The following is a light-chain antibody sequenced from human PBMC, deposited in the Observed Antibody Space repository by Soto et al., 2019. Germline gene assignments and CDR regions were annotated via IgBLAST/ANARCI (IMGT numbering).Light chain of an antibody. J-gene: IGLJ3*02. Sequence: QSVLTQPASVSGSPGQSITISCTGTSSDVGGYNYVSWYQQHPGKAPKLMIYEVSNRPSGVSNRFSGSKSGNTASLTIPGLQAEDEADYYCSSYTSSSTRVFGGGTTLPVL. CDR2: EVS. CDR1: SSDVGGYNY. CDR3: SSYTSSSTRV. V-gene: IGLV2-14*01.